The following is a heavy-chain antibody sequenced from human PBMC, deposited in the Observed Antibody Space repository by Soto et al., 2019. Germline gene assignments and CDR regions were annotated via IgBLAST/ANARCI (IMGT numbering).Heavy chain of an antibody. CDR3: ARDPSMVRGVIVDP. D-gene: IGHD3-10*01. CDR1: GFTFSSYS. V-gene: IGHV3-21*01. Sequence: GGSLRLSCAASGFTFSSYSMNWVRQAPGKGLEWVSSISSSSSYIYYADSVKGRFTISRDNAKNSLHLQMNSLRAEDTAVYYCARDPSMVRGVIVDPWGQGTLVTVSS. CDR2: ISSSSSYI. J-gene: IGHJ5*02.